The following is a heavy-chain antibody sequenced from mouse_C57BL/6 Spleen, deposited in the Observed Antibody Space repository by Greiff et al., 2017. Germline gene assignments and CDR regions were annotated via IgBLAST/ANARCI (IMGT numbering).Heavy chain of an antibody. CDR3: ARSGGYYYGSSYGYFDV. Sequence: QVQLQQSGPELVKPGASVKISCEASGYAFSSSWMNWVKQRPGKGLEWIGRIYPGDGDTNYNGKFKGKATLTADKYSSTAYMQLSSLTSEDSAVYFCARSGGYYYGSSYGYFDVWGTGTTVTVSS. CDR1: GYAFSSSW. CDR2: IYPGDGDT. D-gene: IGHD1-1*01. V-gene: IGHV1-82*01. J-gene: IGHJ1*03.